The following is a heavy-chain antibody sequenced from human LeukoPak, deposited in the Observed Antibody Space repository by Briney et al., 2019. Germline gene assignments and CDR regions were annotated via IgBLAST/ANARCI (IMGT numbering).Heavy chain of an antibody. CDR1: GYSFTSYW. Sequence: PGESLKISCKGSGYSFTSYWIGWVRQMPGKGLEWMGIIYPGDSDTRYSPSFQGQVTISADKSISTAYLQWSSLKASDTAMHYCARHGVVVPAAKPDYYYYYYMDVWGKGTTVTVSS. V-gene: IGHV5-51*01. J-gene: IGHJ6*03. CDR3: ARHGVVVPAAKPDYYYYYYMDV. D-gene: IGHD2-2*02. CDR2: IYPGDSDT.